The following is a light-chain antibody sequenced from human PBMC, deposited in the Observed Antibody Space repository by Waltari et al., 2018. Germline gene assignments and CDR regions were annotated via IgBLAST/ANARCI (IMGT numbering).Light chain of an antibody. V-gene: IGLV2-11*01. Sequence: QSALTQPRSVSGSPGQSVTISCTGTSSDVGGYNYVSWYQQHPGKAPKLMIYDVSKRPSGVPYRFSGSKAGNTASLTISGLQAEDEADYYCCSYAGSNVVFGGGTMLTVL. CDR2: DVS. CDR3: CSYAGSNVV. J-gene: IGLJ2*01. CDR1: SSDVGGYNY.